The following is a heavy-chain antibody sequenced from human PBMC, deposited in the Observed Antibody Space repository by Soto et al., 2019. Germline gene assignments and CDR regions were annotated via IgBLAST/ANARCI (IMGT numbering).Heavy chain of an antibody. CDR2: IRNRANSYTT. D-gene: IGHD4-17*01. J-gene: IGHJ4*02. Sequence: EVQLAESGGGLVQPGGSLRLSCAASGFTFSDHYMDWVRQAPGKGLEWVGRIRNRANSYTTEYAASVRGRFTISRDDSKNLLYLQMSSLKTEDTAVYHCARSTVSTTPYYSDYWGQGTLVTVSS. CDR1: GFTFSDHY. V-gene: IGHV3-72*01. CDR3: ARSTVSTTPYYSDY.